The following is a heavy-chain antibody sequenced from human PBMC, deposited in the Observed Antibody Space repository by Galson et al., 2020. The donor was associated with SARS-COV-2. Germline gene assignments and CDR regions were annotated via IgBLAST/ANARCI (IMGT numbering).Heavy chain of an antibody. CDR1: GFTFSSYA. D-gene: IGHD4-17*01. CDR2: ISYDGSNK. V-gene: IGHV3-30-3*01. Sequence: GESLKISCAASGFTFSSYAMHWVRQAPGKGLEWVAVISYDGSNKYYADSVKGRFTISRDNSKNTLYLQMNSLRAEDTAVYYCARDDYGGNSGVFDYWGQGTLVTVSS. J-gene: IGHJ4*02. CDR3: ARDDYGGNSGVFDY.